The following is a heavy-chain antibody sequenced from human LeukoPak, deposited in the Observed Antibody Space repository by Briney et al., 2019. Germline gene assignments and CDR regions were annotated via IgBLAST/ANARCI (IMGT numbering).Heavy chain of an antibody. CDR1: GGSFSGYY. J-gene: IGHJ5*02. CDR3: ARFPYDSSGYNNWFDP. CDR2: INHSGST. Sequence: SSETLSLTCAVYGGSFSGYYWSWIRQPPGKGLEWIGEINHSGSTNYNPSLKSRVTISVDTSKNQFSLKLSSVTAADTAVYYCARFPYDSSGYNNWFDPWGQGTLVTVSS. V-gene: IGHV4-34*01. D-gene: IGHD3-22*01.